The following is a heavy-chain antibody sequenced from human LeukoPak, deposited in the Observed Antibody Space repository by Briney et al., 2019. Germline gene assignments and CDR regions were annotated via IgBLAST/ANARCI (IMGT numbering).Heavy chain of an antibody. Sequence: PGGSLRLSCAASGFTFSRDSMNWVRQAPGKGLEWVSSISSSSSFIYYADSVKGRFTISRDNAKNSLYLQMNSLRAEDTAVYYCAREGSSHNDYWGQGTLVTASS. V-gene: IGHV3-21*01. J-gene: IGHJ4*02. CDR1: GFTFSRDS. CDR2: ISSSSSFI. CDR3: AREGSSHNDY. D-gene: IGHD6-6*01.